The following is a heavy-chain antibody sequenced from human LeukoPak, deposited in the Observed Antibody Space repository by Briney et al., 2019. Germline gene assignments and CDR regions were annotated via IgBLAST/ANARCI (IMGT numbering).Heavy chain of an antibody. CDR2: ISSSSSYI. V-gene: IGHV3-21*01. D-gene: IGHD6-19*01. Sequence: GGSLRLSCAASGFTFSSYSMNWVRQAPGKGLEWVSSISSSSSYIYYADSVKGRFTISRDNAKNSLYLQMNSLRAEDTAVYYCARSSGISSGWGHDAFDIWGQGTMVTVSS. CDR3: ARSSGISSGWGHDAFDI. CDR1: GFTFSSYS. J-gene: IGHJ3*02.